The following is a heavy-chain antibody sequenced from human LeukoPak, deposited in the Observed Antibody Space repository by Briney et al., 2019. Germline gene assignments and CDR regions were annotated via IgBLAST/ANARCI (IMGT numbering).Heavy chain of an antibody. CDR3: ARAPPVSVGYCSSASCQADY. CDR2: IYTSGST. J-gene: IGHJ4*02. CDR1: GGSISSGSYY. Sequence: SETLSLTCTVSGGSISSGSYYWSWIRQPAGKGLEWIGRIYTSGSTNYNPSLKSRVTISVDTSKNQFSLKLSSVTAADTAVYYCARAPPVSVGYCSSASCQADYWGQGTLVTVSS. D-gene: IGHD2-2*01. V-gene: IGHV4-61*02.